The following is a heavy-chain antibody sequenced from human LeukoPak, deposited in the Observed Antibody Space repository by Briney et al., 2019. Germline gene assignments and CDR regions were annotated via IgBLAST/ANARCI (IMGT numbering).Heavy chain of an antibody. Sequence: TGGSLRLSCAASGFTFSDYYMSWIRQAPGKGLEWVSYISSSGSTIYYADSVRGRFTVSRDNAKNSLYLQMNSLRAEDAAVYYCAREGRLLWFGELSHLYYYGMDVWGQGTTVTVSS. CDR1: GFTFSDYY. V-gene: IGHV3-11*01. CDR3: AREGRLLWFGELSHLYYYGMDV. J-gene: IGHJ6*02. D-gene: IGHD3-10*01. CDR2: ISSSGSTI.